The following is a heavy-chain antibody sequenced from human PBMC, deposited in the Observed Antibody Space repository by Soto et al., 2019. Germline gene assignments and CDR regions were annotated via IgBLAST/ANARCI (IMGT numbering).Heavy chain of an antibody. V-gene: IGHV4-30-2*01. CDR1: GDSIISDGYS. CDR3: VRRSPEDAFDI. Sequence: SETLSITCAVSGDSIISDGYSWSWIRQPPGKGLQWIGHIYEGGNTYYTPSLESRVAISTDKSKNQFSLRLSSVTAADTAVYYCVRRSPEDAFDIWGQGTMVTVSS. J-gene: IGHJ3*02. CDR2: IYEGGNT.